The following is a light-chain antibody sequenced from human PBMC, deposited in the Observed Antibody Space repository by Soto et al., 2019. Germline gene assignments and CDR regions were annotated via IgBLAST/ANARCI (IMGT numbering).Light chain of an antibody. Sequence: QSVLTQPASVSGSPGQSITISCTGTSSDVGGYNYVSWYQQHPGKAPKLMIYDVSNRPSGVSNRFSGSKSGNTASLTISGLQAEDEYDYYCSSYTSSSLHVFGTGTKLTVL. CDR3: SSYTSSSLHV. V-gene: IGLV2-14*03. CDR1: SSDVGGYNY. CDR2: DVS. J-gene: IGLJ1*01.